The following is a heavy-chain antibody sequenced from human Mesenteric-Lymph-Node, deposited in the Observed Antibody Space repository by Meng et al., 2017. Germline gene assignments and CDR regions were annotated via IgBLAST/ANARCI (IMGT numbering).Heavy chain of an antibody. J-gene: IGHJ4*02. CDR1: GGFVYGVGFN. CDR2: IDSSEKT. CDR3: ARERCHWYGSGSFDF. Sequence: VEPVESGPVLVEPSLAMSLRFLGSGGFVYGVGFNWAWMRQVRGGWRKGMGLIDSSEKTCYAPSMENRVTVTIDTTIRQYFLMLASFIDADTAVYYCARERCHWYGSGSFDFWGQGTLVTVSS. V-gene: IGHV4-30-4*01. D-gene: IGHD3-10*01.